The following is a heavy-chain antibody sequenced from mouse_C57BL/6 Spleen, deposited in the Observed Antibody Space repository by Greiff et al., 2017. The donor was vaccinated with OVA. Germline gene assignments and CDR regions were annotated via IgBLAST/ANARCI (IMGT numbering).Heavy chain of an antibody. CDR3: ARGTTVVESFYAMDY. CDR2: INPEDCDT. CDR1: GFNITDYY. V-gene: IGHV14-2*01. J-gene: IGHJ4*01. D-gene: IGHD1-1*01. Sequence: EVQLQQSGAELVKPGASVKLSCTASGFNITDYYMHWVQPRTEQGLEWIGRINPEDCDTKYAPTFQGKATITADTSPNTAYLQLSSLTSEDTAVYYCARGTTVVESFYAMDYWGQGTSVTVSS.